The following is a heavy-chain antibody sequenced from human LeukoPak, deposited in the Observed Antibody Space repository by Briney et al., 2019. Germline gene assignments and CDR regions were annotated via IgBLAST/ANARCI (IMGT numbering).Heavy chain of an antibody. V-gene: IGHV4-59*12. Sequence: SETLSLTCTVSGGSISSYYWSWIRQPPGKGLEWIGYIYYSGSTNYNPSLKSRVTISVDTSKNQVSLQLKSVTPEDTAVYYCARGWDPYSSSLDYWGQGTLVTVSS. CDR2: IYYSGST. CDR1: GGSISSYY. J-gene: IGHJ4*02. D-gene: IGHD4-11*01. CDR3: ARGWDPYSSSLDY.